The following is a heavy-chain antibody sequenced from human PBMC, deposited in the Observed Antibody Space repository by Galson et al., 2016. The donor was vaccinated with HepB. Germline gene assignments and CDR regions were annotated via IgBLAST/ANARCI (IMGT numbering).Heavy chain of an antibody. Sequence: SETLSLTCTVSGGSVSSGSFYWSWIRQPPGKGLEWIGCIFYNSGSTNYNPPLKSRVTITVGPFNNQLSLRLTSVTAADTAVYYCALGVVPAAGSMIGVVPKDDYYGMDVWGQGTTVTVSS. CDR2: IFYNSGST. J-gene: IGHJ6*02. V-gene: IGHV4-61*01. CDR3: ALGVVPAAGSMIGVVPKDDYYGMDV. CDR1: GGSVSSGSFY. D-gene: IGHD2-2*01.